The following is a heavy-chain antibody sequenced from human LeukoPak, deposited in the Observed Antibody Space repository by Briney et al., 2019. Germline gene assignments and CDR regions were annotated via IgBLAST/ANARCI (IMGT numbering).Heavy chain of an antibody. CDR2: IRSKANNYAT. D-gene: IGHD3-22*01. V-gene: IGHV3-73*01. Sequence: GGSLRLSCAASGFTFSGSAMHWVRQASGKGLEWVGRIRSKANNYATAYAASVKARFPIPRDDSKNTAYLQMNSLKTEDTAVHYCAGYYYDSSGYALYDYWGQGTLVTVSS. CDR1: GFTFSGSA. J-gene: IGHJ4*02. CDR3: AGYYYDSSGYALYDY.